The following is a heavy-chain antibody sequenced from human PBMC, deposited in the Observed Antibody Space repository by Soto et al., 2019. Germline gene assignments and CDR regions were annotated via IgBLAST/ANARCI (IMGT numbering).Heavy chain of an antibody. Sequence: PSETLSLTCTVSGGSISSSSYYWCWIRHPPGKGLEWIGSIYYSGSTYYNPSLKSRVTISVDTSKNQFSLKLSSVTAADTAVYYCARHTYYDFWSGYYTVSFDPWGQGTLVTVSS. CDR3: ARHTYYDFWSGYYTVSFDP. CDR2: IYYSGST. V-gene: IGHV4-39*01. J-gene: IGHJ5*02. D-gene: IGHD3-3*01. CDR1: GGSISSSSYY.